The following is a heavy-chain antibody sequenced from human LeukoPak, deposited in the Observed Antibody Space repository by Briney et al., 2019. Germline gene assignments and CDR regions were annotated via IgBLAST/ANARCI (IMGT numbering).Heavy chain of an antibody. V-gene: IGHV4-30-4*08. J-gene: IGHJ4*02. CDR3: ARAPMIVVGEEYYFDY. CDR2: IYYSGST. CDR1: GGSISSGGYY. D-gene: IGHD3-22*01. Sequence: SETLSLTCTVSGGSISSGGYYWSWIRQHPGKGLEWIGYIYYSGSTYYNPSLKSRVTISVDTSKNQFSLKLSSVTAADTAVYYCARAPMIVVGEEYYFDYWGQGTLVTVSS.